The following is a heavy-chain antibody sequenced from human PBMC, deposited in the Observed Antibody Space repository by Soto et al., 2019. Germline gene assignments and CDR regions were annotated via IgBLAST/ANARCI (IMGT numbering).Heavy chain of an antibody. J-gene: IGHJ6*02. D-gene: IGHD5-18*01. V-gene: IGHV4-31*03. CDR1: GGSISSGGYY. Sequence: SETLSLTCTVSGGSISSGGYYWSWIRQHPGKGLEWIGYIYYSGSTYYNPSLKSRVTISVDTSKNQFSLKLSSVTAADTAVYYCARNSQAYYYGMDVWGQGTTVTV. CDR3: ARNSQAYYYGMDV. CDR2: IYYSGST.